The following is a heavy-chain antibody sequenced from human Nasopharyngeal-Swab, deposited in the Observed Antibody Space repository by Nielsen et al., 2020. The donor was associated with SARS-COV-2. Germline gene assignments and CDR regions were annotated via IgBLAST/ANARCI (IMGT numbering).Heavy chain of an antibody. D-gene: IGHD2-2*01. CDR1: GGSFSGYY. CDR2: INHSGST. J-gene: IGHJ4*02. V-gene: IGHV4-34*01. CDR3: ARGSYCSSTSCYWDY. Sequence: GSLRLSCAVYGGSFSGYYWSWIRQPPGKGLEWIGEINHSGSTNYNPSLKSRVTISVDTSKNQFSLKLSSVTAADTAVYYCARGSYCSSTSCYWDYWGQGILVTVSS.